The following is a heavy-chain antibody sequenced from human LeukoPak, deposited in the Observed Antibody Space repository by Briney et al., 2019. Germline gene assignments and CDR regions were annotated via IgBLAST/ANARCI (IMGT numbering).Heavy chain of an antibody. J-gene: IGHJ5*02. D-gene: IGHD2-2*01. Sequence: KPGGSLRLSCAASGFTFSRYSMNWVRQAPGEGLEWVSSISSSSSYIYYADSVKGRFTISRDNAKNSLYLQMNSLRAEDTAVYYCARDQGGVVVPAAITLNWFDPWGQGTLVTVSS. CDR1: GFTFSRYS. CDR3: ARDQGGVVVPAAITLNWFDP. V-gene: IGHV3-21*01. CDR2: ISSSSSYI.